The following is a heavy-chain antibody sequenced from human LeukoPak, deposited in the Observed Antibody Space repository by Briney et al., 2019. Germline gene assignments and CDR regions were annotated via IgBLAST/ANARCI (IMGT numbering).Heavy chain of an antibody. Sequence: PGGSLRLSCTASGFTFDTHGMIWVRQAPGKGLEWLSYISSSSSIIYYADSVKGRFTISRDNAKNSLYLQMNSLRDEDTAVYYCARDGDSSGYYAAFDIWGQGTMVTVSS. CDR1: GFTFDTHG. D-gene: IGHD3-22*01. J-gene: IGHJ3*02. CDR2: ISSSSSII. V-gene: IGHV3-48*02. CDR3: ARDGDSSGYYAAFDI.